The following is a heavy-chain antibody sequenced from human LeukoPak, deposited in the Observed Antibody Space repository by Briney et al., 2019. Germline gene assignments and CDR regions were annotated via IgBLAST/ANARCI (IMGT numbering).Heavy chain of an antibody. J-gene: IGHJ3*02. CDR3: ARDRGRMGYCGGGSCYGPTDAFDI. Sequence: PGGSLRLSCAASGFTFSIYSMNWVRQAPGKGLEWVSSISSSSSYIYYADSVKGRFTISRDNAKNSLYLQMNSLRAEDTAVYYCARDRGRMGYCGGGSCYGPTDAFDIWGQGTMVTVSS. CDR2: ISSSSSYI. V-gene: IGHV3-21*01. CDR1: GFTFSIYS. D-gene: IGHD2-15*01.